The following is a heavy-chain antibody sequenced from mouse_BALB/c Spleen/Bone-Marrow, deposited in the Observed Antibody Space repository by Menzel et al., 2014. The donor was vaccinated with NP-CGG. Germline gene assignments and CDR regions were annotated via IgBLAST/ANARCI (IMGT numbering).Heavy chain of an antibody. CDR2: ISYSGST. CDR3: ATYDGYYFDY. CDR1: GDSITSGY. V-gene: IGHV3-8*02. Sequence: EVKLEESGPSLVKPSQTLSLTCSVSGDSITSGYWNWIRKFPGNKLEYMGYISYSGSTYYNPSLKSRISITRDTSKNHYYLQLNSVTAEDSATYYCATYDGYYFDYWGQGTTLTVSS. J-gene: IGHJ2*01. D-gene: IGHD1-2*01.